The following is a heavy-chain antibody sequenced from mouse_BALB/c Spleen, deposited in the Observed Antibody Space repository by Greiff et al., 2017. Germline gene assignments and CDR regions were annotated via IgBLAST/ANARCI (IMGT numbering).Heavy chain of an antibody. Sequence: EVHLVESGGGLVQPGGSLRLSCATSGFTFTDYYMSWVRQPPGKVLEWLGFIRNNANGFTTEYSASVKGLFAISRDNSQSILYLQMNTLRAEDRAACYCANNGYSDYFDYRGQGTSLTVSS. D-gene: IGHD2-3*01. CDR3: ANNGYSDYFDY. CDR1: GFTFTDYY. J-gene: IGHJ2*03. V-gene: IGHV7-3*02. CDR2: IRNNANGFTT.